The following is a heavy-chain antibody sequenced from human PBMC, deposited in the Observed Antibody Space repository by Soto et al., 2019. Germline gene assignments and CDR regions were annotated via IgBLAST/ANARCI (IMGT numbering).Heavy chain of an antibody. CDR3: AKAKPDGDYIYNGMDV. CDR1: GFTFSSYA. J-gene: IGHJ6*02. D-gene: IGHD4-17*01. Sequence: GGSLRLSCAASGFTFSSYAMSWVRQAPGKGLEWVSAISGSGGSTYYADSVKGRFTISRDNSKNTLYLQMNSLRAEDTAVYYCAKAKPDGDYIYNGMDVWGQGTTVTVPS. CDR2: ISGSGGST. V-gene: IGHV3-23*01.